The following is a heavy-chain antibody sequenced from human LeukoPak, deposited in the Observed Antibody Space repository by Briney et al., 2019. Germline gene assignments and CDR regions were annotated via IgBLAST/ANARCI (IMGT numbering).Heavy chain of an antibody. Sequence: NTGESLKTSCKGSGYSFTNYWIGWVRQMPGKGLEWLGIIYPGDSDTRYGPSFQGQVTISADKSISTAYLQWSSLKASDTAIYYCARRYSSSEIFDYWGQGTLVTVSS. J-gene: IGHJ4*02. V-gene: IGHV5-51*01. CDR3: ARRYSSSEIFDY. CDR1: GYSFTNYW. D-gene: IGHD6-13*01. CDR2: IYPGDSDT.